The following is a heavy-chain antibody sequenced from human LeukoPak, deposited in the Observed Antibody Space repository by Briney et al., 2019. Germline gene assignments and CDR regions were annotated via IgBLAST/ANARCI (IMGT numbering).Heavy chain of an antibody. CDR2: ISANNGNR. D-gene: IGHD3-22*01. CDR3: ARDQYYDSKGWFDP. J-gene: IGHJ5*02. Sequence: ASVKVSCKASGYTFTNYGISWVRQAPGQGLEWMGWISANNGNRNYALKLQDRVSMTTDTSTSTAYMELRSLRSDDTAVYYCARDQYYDSKGWFDPWGQGTLVTVSS. V-gene: IGHV1-18*01. CDR1: GYTFTNYG.